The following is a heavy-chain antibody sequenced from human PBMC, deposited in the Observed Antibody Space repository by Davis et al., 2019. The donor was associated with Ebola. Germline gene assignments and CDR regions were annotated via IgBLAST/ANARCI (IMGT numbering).Heavy chain of an antibody. CDR2: IIPILGIA. CDR1: GGTFSSYA. V-gene: IGHV1-69*04. Sequence: SVKVSCKASGGTFSSYAISWVRQAPGQGLEWMGRIIPILGIANYAQKFQGRVTITADKSTSPAYMELSSLRSEDTAVYYCASSLPWDIVVVVAATDWFDPWGQGTLVTVSS. CDR3: ASSLPWDIVVVVAATDWFDP. D-gene: IGHD2-15*01. J-gene: IGHJ5*02.